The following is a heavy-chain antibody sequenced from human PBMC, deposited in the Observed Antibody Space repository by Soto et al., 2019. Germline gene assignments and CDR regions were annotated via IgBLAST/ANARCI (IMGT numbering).Heavy chain of an antibody. D-gene: IGHD3-3*01. Sequence: ASVKGSCKASGYTFTRYYIHWVRQDNGKGIEWMGWVNPNSGCTNYAQKFQVRVTMTRDTSISTAYMELSTLRSDDTAVYYCASYDLGWYGMDVGGQGTTVTVSS. CDR3: ASYDLGWYGMDV. CDR2: VNPNSGCT. CDR1: GYTFTRYY. V-gene: IGHV1-2*02. J-gene: IGHJ6*02.